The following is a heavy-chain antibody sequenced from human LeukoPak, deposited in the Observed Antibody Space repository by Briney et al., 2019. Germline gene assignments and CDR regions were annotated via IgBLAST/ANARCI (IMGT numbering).Heavy chain of an antibody. D-gene: IGHD3-9*01. CDR2: IYYSGST. CDR3: ARLHYDILTGFDY. Sequence: SETLSLTCTVSGGSISSYYWSWIRQPPGKGLEWIGYIYYSGSTNYNPSLKSRVTISVDTSKNQFSLKLSSVTAADTAVYYCARLHYDILTGFDYWGQGTLVTVSS. J-gene: IGHJ4*02. V-gene: IGHV4-59*08. CDR1: GGSISSYY.